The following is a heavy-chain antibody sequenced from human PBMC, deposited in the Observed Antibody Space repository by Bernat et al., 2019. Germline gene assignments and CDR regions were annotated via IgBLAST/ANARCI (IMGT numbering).Heavy chain of an antibody. V-gene: IGHV3-48*02. Sequence: EVQLVESGGGLVQPGGSLRLSCAASGFTFSSYSMNWVRQAPGKGLEWVSYISSSSSTIYYADSVKGRFTISRDNAKNSLYLQMNSLRDEDTAVYYCAREGTYYYDSSGYQNFDYWGQGTLVTVSS. CDR2: ISSSSSTI. CDR3: AREGTYYYDSSGYQNFDY. J-gene: IGHJ4*02. D-gene: IGHD3-22*01. CDR1: GFTFSSYS.